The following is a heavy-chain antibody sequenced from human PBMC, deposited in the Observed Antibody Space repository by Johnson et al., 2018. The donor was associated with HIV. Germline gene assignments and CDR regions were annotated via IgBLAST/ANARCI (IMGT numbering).Heavy chain of an antibody. J-gene: IGHJ3*02. CDR3: AGGWGSAFDI. CDR1: GYIFNTYA. D-gene: IGHD3-16*01. CDR2: IKHDGSQK. Sequence: VQLVESGGGVVQPGRSLRLSCAASGYIFNTYAMYWVRQAPGKGLQWVANIKHDGSQKYYVDSVKGRFTISRDNAENSLYLQMHSLRAEDTAVYERAGGWGSAFDIWGQGTMVTVSS. V-gene: IGHV3-7*01.